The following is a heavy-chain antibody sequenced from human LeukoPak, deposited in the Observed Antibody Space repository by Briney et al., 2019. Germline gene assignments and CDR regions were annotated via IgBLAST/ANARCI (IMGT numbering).Heavy chain of an antibody. Sequence: KTSETLSLTCAVYGGSFSGYYWSWIRQPPGKGLEWIGEINHSGSTNYNPSLKSRVTISVDTSKNQFSLKLSSATAADTAVYYCARRQPVGDFDYWGQGTLVTVSS. J-gene: IGHJ4*02. V-gene: IGHV4-34*01. CDR2: INHSGST. CDR1: GGSFSGYY. CDR3: ARRQPVGDFDY. D-gene: IGHD1-26*01.